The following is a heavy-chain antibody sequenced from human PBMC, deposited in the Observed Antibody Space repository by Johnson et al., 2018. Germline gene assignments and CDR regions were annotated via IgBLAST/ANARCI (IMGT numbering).Heavy chain of an antibody. D-gene: IGHD4-17*01. Sequence: QVQLVQSGGGVVQPGRSLRLSCAASGFTFSNYGMHWVRQSPGKGLEWVAVISYDGSNKYYADSVKGRFTISRDNSKNTLYLQMNSLRADDTAVYYCSKVPTVTTWSDAFYIWGQGTMVTVSS. CDR1: GFTFSNYG. CDR2: ISYDGSNK. V-gene: IGHV3-30*18. J-gene: IGHJ3*02. CDR3: SKVPTVTTWSDAFYI.